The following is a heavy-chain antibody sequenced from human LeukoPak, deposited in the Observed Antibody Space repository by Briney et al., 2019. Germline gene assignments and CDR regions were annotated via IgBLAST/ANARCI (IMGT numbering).Heavy chain of an antibody. J-gene: IGHJ6*02. CDR3: TTKSLWLYYYYGMDV. CDR2: IKSKTDGGTT. V-gene: IGHV3-15*01. CDR1: GFTFSNAW. D-gene: IGHD5-12*01. Sequence: GGSLRLSCAASGFTFSNAWMSWVRQAPGKGLEWVGRIKSKTDGGTTDYAAPVKGRFTISRDDSKSTLYLQMNSLKTEDTAVYYCTTKSLWLYYYYGMDVWGQGTTVTVSS.